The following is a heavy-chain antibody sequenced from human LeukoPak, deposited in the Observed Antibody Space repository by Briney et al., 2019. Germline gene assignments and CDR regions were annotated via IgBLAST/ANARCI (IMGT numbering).Heavy chain of an antibody. Sequence: PGGSLRLSCAASGFTFSSYWMHWVRQAPGKGLGWVSRINSDGSSTSYADSVKGRFTISRDNAKNTLYLQMNSLRAEDTAVYYCARVVEWFPGKVDAFDIWGQGTMVTVSS. CDR1: GFTFSSYW. D-gene: IGHD3-3*01. J-gene: IGHJ3*02. CDR2: INSDGSST. V-gene: IGHV3-74*01. CDR3: ARVVEWFPGKVDAFDI.